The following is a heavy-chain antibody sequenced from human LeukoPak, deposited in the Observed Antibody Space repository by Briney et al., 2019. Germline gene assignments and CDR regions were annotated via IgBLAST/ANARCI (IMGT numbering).Heavy chain of an antibody. CDR2: IYYSGST. Sequence: SETLSLTCTVSGGSISSSSYYWGWIRQPPGKGLEWIGSIYYSGSTYYNPSFKSRVTISVDTSKNQFSLKLSSVTAADTAVYYCARGGHYGSGNDFRFDPWGQGTLVTVSS. J-gene: IGHJ5*02. CDR1: GGSISSSSYY. V-gene: IGHV4-39*07. D-gene: IGHD3-10*01. CDR3: ARGGHYGSGNDFRFDP.